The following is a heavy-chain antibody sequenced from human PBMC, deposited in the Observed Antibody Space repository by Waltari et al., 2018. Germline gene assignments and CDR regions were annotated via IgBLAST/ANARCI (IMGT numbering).Heavy chain of an antibody. Sequence: QLQLQESGPGLVKPSETLSLTCTVSGGSISSSSYYWGWIRQPPGKGLEWIGSIYYSGGTDYNPSLKSRVTISVDTSKNQFSLKLSSVTAEDTAVYYCAKDLRSSWYGGDAFDIWGQGTMVTVSS. J-gene: IGHJ3*02. D-gene: IGHD6-13*01. CDR1: GGSISSSSYY. CDR3: AKDLRSSWYGGDAFDI. CDR2: IYYSGGT. V-gene: IGHV4-39*07.